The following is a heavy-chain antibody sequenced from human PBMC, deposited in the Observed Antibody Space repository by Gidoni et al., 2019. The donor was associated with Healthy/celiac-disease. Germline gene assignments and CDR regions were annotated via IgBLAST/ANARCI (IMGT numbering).Heavy chain of an antibody. V-gene: IGHV3-30*18. Sequence: QVQLVESGGGVVQPGRSLRLPCAASGSTFSSYGMHWVRQAPGKGLEWVAVISYDGSNKYYADSVKGRFTISRDNSKNTLYLQMNSLRAEDTAVYYCANIVVAAPTGYWGQGTLVTVSS. CDR2: ISYDGSNK. J-gene: IGHJ4*02. D-gene: IGHD2-15*01. CDR1: GSTFSSYG. CDR3: ANIVVAAPTGY.